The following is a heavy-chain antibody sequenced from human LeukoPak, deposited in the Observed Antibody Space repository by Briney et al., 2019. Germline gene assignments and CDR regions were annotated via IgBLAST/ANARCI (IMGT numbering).Heavy chain of an antibody. J-gene: IGHJ4*02. CDR2: INPNSGGT. D-gene: IGHD1-26*01. CDR1: GYTFTGYY. CDR3: ARDKHIGSYTDDY. V-gene: IGHV1-2*02. Sequence: ASVKVSCKASGYTFTGYYMHWVRQAPGRGLEWMGWINPNSGGTNYAQKFQGRVTMTRDTSISTAYMELSRLRSDDTAVYYCARDKHIGSYTDDYWGQGTLVTVSS.